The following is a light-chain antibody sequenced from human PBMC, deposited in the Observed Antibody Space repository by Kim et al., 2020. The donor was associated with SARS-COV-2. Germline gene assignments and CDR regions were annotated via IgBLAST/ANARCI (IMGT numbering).Light chain of an antibody. CDR2: QDS. V-gene: IGLV3-1*01. CDR1: KLGDKY. J-gene: IGLJ2*01. CDR3: QAWDSSTVV. Sequence: VAPGQTASITCSGDKLGDKYACWYQQKQGQAPVLVIYQDSKRPSGIPERFSGSNSGNTATLTISGTQAMDEADYYCQAWDSSTVVFGGGTQLTVL.